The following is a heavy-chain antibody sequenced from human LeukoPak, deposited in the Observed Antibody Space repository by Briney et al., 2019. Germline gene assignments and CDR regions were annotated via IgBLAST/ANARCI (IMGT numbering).Heavy chain of an antibody. J-gene: IGHJ6*02. CDR3: ARVSPMVRGVMIYYYYGMDV. CDR1: GFTFSSYS. CDR2: ISSSSYI. Sequence: GGSLRLSCAASGFTFSSYSMNWVRQAPGKGLEWVSSISSSSYIYYADSVKGRFTISRDNAKNSLYLQMNSLRAEDTAVYYCARVSPMVRGVMIYYYYGMDVWGQGTTVTVSS. V-gene: IGHV3-21*01. D-gene: IGHD3-10*01.